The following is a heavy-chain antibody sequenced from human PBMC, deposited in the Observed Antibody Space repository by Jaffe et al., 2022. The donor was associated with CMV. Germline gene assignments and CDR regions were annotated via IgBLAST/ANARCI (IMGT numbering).Heavy chain of an antibody. CDR1: GFTFDDYA. Sequence: EVQLVESGGGLVQPGRSLRLSCAASGFTFDDYAMHWVRQAPGKGLEWVSGISWNSGSIGYADSVKGRFTISRDNAKNSLYLQMNSLRAEDTALYYCAKSTNWNYAHSMDYWGQGTLVTVSS. CDR3: AKSTNWNYAHSMDY. V-gene: IGHV3-9*01. D-gene: IGHD1-7*01. CDR2: ISWNSGSI. J-gene: IGHJ4*02.